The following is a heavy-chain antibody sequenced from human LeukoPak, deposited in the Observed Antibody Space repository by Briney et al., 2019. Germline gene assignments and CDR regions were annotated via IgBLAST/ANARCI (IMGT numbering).Heavy chain of an antibody. CDR1: GFTFSSFA. V-gene: IGHV3-23*01. D-gene: IGHD4-17*01. CDR3: AKDRDGDWPYYFDF. J-gene: IGHJ4*02. CDR2: ITGSGTST. Sequence: GGSLRLSCAASGFTFSSFAMHWVRRAPGKGLEWVSVITGSGTSTYYADSVKGRFTISGDTSKNTLYLQMNSLRDEDTAVYYCAKDRDGDWPYYFDFWGQGTLVTVSS.